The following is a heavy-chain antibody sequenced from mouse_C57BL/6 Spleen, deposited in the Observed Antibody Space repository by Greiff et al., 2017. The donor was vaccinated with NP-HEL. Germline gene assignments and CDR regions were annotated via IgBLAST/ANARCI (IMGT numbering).Heavy chain of an antibody. CDR1: GFNFTDYY. V-gene: IGHV14-2*01. CDR3: ARYYYGSSYAGYFDV. CDR2: IDPEDGDT. Sequence: VQLQQSGAELVKPGASVKLSCTASGFNFTDYYMHWVKQRPEQGLEWIGRIDPEDGDTKYAPKFQGKATITADTSSNTAYLQLSSLTSEDTAVYYCARYYYGSSYAGYFDVWGTGTTVTVSS. D-gene: IGHD1-1*01. J-gene: IGHJ1*03.